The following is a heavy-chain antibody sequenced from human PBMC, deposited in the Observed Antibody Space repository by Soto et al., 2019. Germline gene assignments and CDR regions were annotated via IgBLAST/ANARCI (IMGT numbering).Heavy chain of an antibody. V-gene: IGHV3-72*01. CDR1: GFRLSDHY. D-gene: IGHD3-22*01. CDR3: VDLTWGDYYLP. J-gene: IGHJ4*02. Sequence: EVQLVASGGGLVQPGGSLRLSCAASGFRLSDHYMDWVRQAPGKGLDWIGRITNEAYGFTTDYAASVKGRFTISRDDSQNSLYLQINSLKTEDTAVYYCVDLTWGDYYLPWSQGTLITVSS. CDR2: ITNEAYGFTT.